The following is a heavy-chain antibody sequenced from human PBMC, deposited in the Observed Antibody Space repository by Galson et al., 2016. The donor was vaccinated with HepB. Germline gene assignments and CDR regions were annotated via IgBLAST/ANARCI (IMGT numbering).Heavy chain of an antibody. D-gene: IGHD1-26*01. J-gene: IGHJ4*02. CDR3: ARGGPWSGSSLPDF. V-gene: IGHV3-48*04. CDR1: GFTFSIYS. CDR2: INARSTTT. Sequence: SLRLSCAASGFTFSIYSMNWVRQAPGKGLEWIAFINARSTTTYYADSVRGRFSISRDNAQNSLYLQMNSLRAWDMAVYYCARGGPWSGSSLPDFWGQGTLVTVSS.